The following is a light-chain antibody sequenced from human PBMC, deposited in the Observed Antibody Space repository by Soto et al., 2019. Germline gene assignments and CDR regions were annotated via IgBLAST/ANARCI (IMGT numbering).Light chain of an antibody. V-gene: IGKV3-20*01. CDR3: QQYGSSPWT. Sequence: EIVLTQSPGTLSLSPGERATLSCRASQSVSSSYLAWYQQKPGQAPRLLIYGASSRATGIPDRFSGSGSGTDFTLIISRLEPEDFAVYYCQQYGSSPWTFGQGTKVDSK. CDR2: GAS. CDR1: QSVSSSY. J-gene: IGKJ1*01.